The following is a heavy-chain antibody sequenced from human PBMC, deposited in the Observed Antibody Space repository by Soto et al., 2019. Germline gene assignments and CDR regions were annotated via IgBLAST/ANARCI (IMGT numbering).Heavy chain of an antibody. V-gene: IGHV3-30-3*01. J-gene: IGHJ6*02. CDR1: GFTFSSYA. D-gene: IGHD2-15*01. CDR2: ISYDGSNK. CDR3: ARDSEDIVVVVAAPIKDYYYYGMDV. Sequence: GGSLRLSCAASGFTFSSYAMHWVRQAPGKGLEWVAVISYDGSNKYYADSVKGRFTISRDNSKNTLYLQMNSLRAEDTAVYYCARDSEDIVVVVAAPIKDYYYYGMDVWGQGTTVTVSS.